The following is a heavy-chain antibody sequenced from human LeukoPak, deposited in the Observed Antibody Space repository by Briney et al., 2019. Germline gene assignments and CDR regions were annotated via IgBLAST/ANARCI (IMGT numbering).Heavy chain of an antibody. CDR2: ISSSSSYT. J-gene: IGHJ3*02. CDR3: ARDLSSATIGLDAFDI. Sequence: GGSLRLSCAASGFTFSDYYMSWIRQAPGKGLEWVSYISSSSSYTNYADSVKGRFTISRDNAKNSLYLQMNSLRAEDTAVYYCARDLSSATIGLDAFDIWGQGTMVTVPS. V-gene: IGHV3-11*06. CDR1: GFTFSDYY. D-gene: IGHD5-12*01.